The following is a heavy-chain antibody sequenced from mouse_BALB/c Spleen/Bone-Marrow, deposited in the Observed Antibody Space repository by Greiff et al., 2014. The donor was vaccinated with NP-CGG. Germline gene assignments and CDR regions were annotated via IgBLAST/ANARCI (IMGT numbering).Heavy chain of an antibody. CDR3: ARQRGDAYARDD. CDR1: GFAFSGYD. CDR2: ISSGGSNT. D-gene: IGHD2-13*01. V-gene: IGHV5-12-1*01. Sequence: VQLKESGGGLVKPGGSLKLSCAASGFAFSGYDMSWGRQTPEKRLEWVAYISSGGSNTYYPDTVKGRFTISRDNAKNTMYLKMNRLKSEDTAMYYGARQRGDAYARDDWGQGTSVTV. J-gene: IGHJ4*01.